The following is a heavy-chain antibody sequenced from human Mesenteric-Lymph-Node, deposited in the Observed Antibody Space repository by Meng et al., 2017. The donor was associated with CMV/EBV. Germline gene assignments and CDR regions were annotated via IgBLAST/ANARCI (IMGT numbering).Heavy chain of an antibody. CDR1: GFFFSDYS. J-gene: IGHJ4*02. CDR3: ARDRGAGYCSTTTCYPGEDLDY. V-gene: IGHV3-11*04. Sequence: SLKISCAASGFFFSDYSLTWIRQTPGKGLEWLSYISSSGSSIYHADSVKGRFTISRDNAKTSVYLEMSSLRVDDTAIYYCARDRGAGYCSTTTCYPGEDLDYWGQGTLVTVSS. D-gene: IGHD2-2*01. CDR2: ISSSGSSI.